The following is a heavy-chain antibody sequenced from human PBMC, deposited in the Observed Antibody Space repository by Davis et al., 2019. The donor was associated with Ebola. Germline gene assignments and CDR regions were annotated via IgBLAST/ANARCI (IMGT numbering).Heavy chain of an antibody. Sequence: ASVKVSCKASGFILTNYAIHWVRQAPGQRLEWMGWVHGGNGNTKYSQRFQGRVTITTDTSASTVYLDLTSLRSDDTTVFYCARASFGYNSGWYADYWGPGSLVTVSS. CDR1: GFILTNYA. CDR3: ARASFGYNSGWYADY. J-gene: IGHJ4*02. CDR2: VHGGNGNT. V-gene: IGHV1-3*01. D-gene: IGHD6-19*01.